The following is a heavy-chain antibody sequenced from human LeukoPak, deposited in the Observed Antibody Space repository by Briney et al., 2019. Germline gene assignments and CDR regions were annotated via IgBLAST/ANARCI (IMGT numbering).Heavy chain of an antibody. CDR1: GFTFSSYA. V-gene: IGHV3-30-3*01. Sequence: GGSLRLSCAASGFTFSSYAMHWVRQAPGKGLEWVAVISYDGSNKYYADSVKGRFTISRDNSKNTLYLQMNSLRAEDTAVYYCARVREWELLREGFDYWGQGTLVTVSS. J-gene: IGHJ4*02. CDR3: ARVREWELLREGFDY. CDR2: ISYDGSNK. D-gene: IGHD1-26*01.